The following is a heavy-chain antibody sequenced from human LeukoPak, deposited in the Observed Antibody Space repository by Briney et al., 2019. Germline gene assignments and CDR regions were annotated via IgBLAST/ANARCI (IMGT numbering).Heavy chain of an antibody. CDR3: ARDHLTLRGEDYGDYDRTISDYYYYYYMDV. CDR2: INPNSGGT. D-gene: IGHD4-17*01. J-gene: IGHJ6*03. Sequence: ASVKVSCKASGYTFTSYGISWVRQAPGQGLEWMGWINPNSGGTNYAQKFQGRVTMTRDTSISTAYMELSRLRSDDTAVYYCARDHLTLRGEDYGDYDRTISDYYYYYYMDVWGKGTTVTISS. CDR1: GYTFTSYG. V-gene: IGHV1-2*02.